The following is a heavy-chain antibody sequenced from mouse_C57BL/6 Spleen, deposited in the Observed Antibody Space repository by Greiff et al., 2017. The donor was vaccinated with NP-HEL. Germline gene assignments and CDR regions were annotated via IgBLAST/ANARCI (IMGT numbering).Heavy chain of an antibody. CDR2: IHPSDSDT. V-gene: IGHV1-74*01. J-gene: IGHJ4*01. CDR1: GYTFTSYW. D-gene: IGHD1-1*01. Sequence: QVQLQQPGAELVKPGASVKVSCKASGYTFTSYWMHWVKQRPGQGLEWIGRIHPSDSDTNYNQKFKGKATLTVDKFSSTAYMQLSSLTSEDSAVYYCASYYYGSSYDAMDYWGQGTSVTVSS. CDR3: ASYYYGSSYDAMDY.